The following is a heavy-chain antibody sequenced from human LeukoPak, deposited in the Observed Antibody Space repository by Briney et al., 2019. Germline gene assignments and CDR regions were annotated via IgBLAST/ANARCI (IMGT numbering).Heavy chain of an antibody. CDR3: ARVGNLRVGAEDAFDI. CDR1: RFTFSSYE. D-gene: IGHD1-26*01. V-gene: IGHV3-48*03. J-gene: IGHJ3*02. CDR2: ITSSGSAI. Sequence: GGSLRLSCETSRFTFSSYEMNWVRQGAGKGLEWVSFITSSGSAIYYADSVRGRFTVSRDNAKNSLTLQMNSLRAEDTAVYFCARVGNLRVGAEDAFDIWGQGTLVSVSS.